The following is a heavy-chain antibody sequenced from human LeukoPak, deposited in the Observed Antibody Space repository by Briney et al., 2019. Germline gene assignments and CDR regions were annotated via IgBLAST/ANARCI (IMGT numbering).Heavy chain of an antibody. D-gene: IGHD1/OR15-1a*01. CDR3: ARVRREMKRSLGRTTEYSYYYYMDV. CDR1: GFTFSSYE. J-gene: IGHJ6*03. V-gene: IGHV3-48*03. CDR2: ISSSGSTI. Sequence: SGGSLRLSCAASGFTFSSYEMNWVRQAPGKGLEWVSYISSSGSTIYYADSVKGRFTISRDNAKNSVYLQMNRLRAEDTAVYYCARVRREMKRSLGRTTEYSYYYYMDVWGKGTTVTVSS.